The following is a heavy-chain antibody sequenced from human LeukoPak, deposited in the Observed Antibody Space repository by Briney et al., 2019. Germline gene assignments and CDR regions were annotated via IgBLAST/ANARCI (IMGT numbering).Heavy chain of an antibody. J-gene: IGHJ4*02. V-gene: IGHV3-11*01. Sequence: GGSLRLSCAASGFTFSDYYMSWIRQAPGKGLEWVSYISSSGSTIYYADSVKGRFTISRDNAKNSLYLQMTSLRAEDTAVYYCAKMPVSYSSGWSNFDYWGQGTLVTVSS. CDR3: AKMPVSYSSGWSNFDY. D-gene: IGHD6-19*01. CDR2: ISSSGSTI. CDR1: GFTFSDYY.